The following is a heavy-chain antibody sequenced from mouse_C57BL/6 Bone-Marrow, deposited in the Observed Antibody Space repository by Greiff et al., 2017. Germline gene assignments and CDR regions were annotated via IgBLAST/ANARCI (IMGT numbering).Heavy chain of an antibody. Sequence: QVQLQQPRAELVKPGASVKLSCKASGYTFTSYWMQWVKQRPGQGLEWIGEIDPSDSYTNYNQKFKGKATLTVDTSSSTAYMQLSSLTSEDSAVYYCARWLLRLDYWGQGTTLTVSS. J-gene: IGHJ2*01. D-gene: IGHD1-2*01. CDR3: ARWLLRLDY. CDR2: IDPSDSYT. V-gene: IGHV1-50*01. CDR1: GYTFTSYW.